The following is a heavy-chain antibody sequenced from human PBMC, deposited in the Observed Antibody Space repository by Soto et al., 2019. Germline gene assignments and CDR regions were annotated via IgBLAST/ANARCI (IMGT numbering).Heavy chain of an antibody. Sequence: QVQLVQSGAEVKKPGASVKVSCKASGYTFTSYDINWVRQATGQGLEWMGWMNPNSANTGYAQKFQGRVSMTRYTSIGTAYLELSSLGSEVSAVYYCASEGVRGMDVWGQGTTVTVSS. CDR3: ASEGVRGMDV. J-gene: IGHJ6*02. V-gene: IGHV1-8*01. D-gene: IGHD3-16*01. CDR2: MNPNSANT. CDR1: GYTFTSYD.